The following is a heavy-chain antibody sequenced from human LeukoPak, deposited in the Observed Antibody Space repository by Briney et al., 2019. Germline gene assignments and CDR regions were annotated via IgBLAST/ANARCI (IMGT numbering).Heavy chain of an antibody. J-gene: IGHJ5*02. CDR3: ARQAPQTGVVIKNWFDP. CDR1: GGSISSSSYY. D-gene: IGHD3-3*01. V-gene: IGHV4-39*01. CDR2: IYYSGST. Sequence: SETLSLTCTVSGGSISSSSYYWGWIRQPPGKGLEWIGSIYYSGSTYYNPSLKSRVTISVDTSKNQFSLKLSSVTAADTAVYYCARQAPQTGVVIKNWFDPWGQGTLVTVSS.